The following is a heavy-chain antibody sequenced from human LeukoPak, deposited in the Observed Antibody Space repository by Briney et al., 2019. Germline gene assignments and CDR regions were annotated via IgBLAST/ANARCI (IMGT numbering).Heavy chain of an antibody. CDR3: ARDGPSYSLPYYFEY. J-gene: IGHJ4*02. CDR2: IKDDGSEK. CDR1: GFTFSSYW. Sequence: PGGSLRLSCAASGFTFSSYWMSWVRQAPGKGLEGVANIKDDGSEKYYVDSVKGRFTISRDSAKNSLFLQMNRLRAEDTAVYCCARDGPSYSLPYYFEYWGQGTLVTVSS. D-gene: IGHD3-10*01. V-gene: IGHV3-7*01.